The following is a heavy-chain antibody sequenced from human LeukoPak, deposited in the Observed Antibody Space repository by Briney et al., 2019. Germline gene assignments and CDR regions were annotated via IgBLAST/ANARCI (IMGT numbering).Heavy chain of an antibody. Sequence: GESLKISCKGSGYSFTSYWIGWVRQMPGKGLEWMGIIYPGDSDTRYSPSFQGQVTISADKSISTACLQWSSLKASDTAMYYCARQGTYSGYDYYYYGMDVWGQGTTVTVSS. V-gene: IGHV5-51*01. D-gene: IGHD5-12*01. CDR2: IYPGDSDT. CDR3: ARQGTYSGYDYYYYGMDV. J-gene: IGHJ6*02. CDR1: GYSFTSYW.